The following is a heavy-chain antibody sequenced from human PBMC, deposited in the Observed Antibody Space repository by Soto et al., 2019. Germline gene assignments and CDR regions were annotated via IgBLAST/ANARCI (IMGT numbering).Heavy chain of an antibody. V-gene: IGHV3-23*01. CDR1: GFTFTSYA. J-gene: IGHJ4*02. Sequence: EVQLLESGGGLEQPGGSLRLSCAASGFTFTSYAMSWVRQAPGKGLEWVSSIGASSGTTYYADSGKGRFTISRDNSKNSLYLQMNSLRAEDTAVYYWAKDLPTRSSGWSKFFDYWGQGTLVTVSS. D-gene: IGHD6-19*01. CDR2: IGASSGTT. CDR3: AKDLPTRSSGWSKFFDY.